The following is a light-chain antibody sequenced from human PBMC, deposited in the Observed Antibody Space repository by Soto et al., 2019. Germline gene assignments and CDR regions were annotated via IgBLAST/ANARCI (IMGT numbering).Light chain of an antibody. Sequence: QSVLTQPASVSGSPGQSITISCTGTSSDVGGYNFVSWFQQHPGKAPKFLIYDVSNRPSGVSNRFSGSKSGNTASLTISGLQAEDEADYYCSSYTSGSTFVVFGGGTKLTVL. CDR2: DVS. CDR3: SSYTSGSTFVV. CDR1: SSDVGGYNF. V-gene: IGLV2-14*03. J-gene: IGLJ2*01.